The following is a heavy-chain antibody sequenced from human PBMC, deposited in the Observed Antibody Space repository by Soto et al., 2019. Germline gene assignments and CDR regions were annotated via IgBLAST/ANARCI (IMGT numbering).Heavy chain of an antibody. CDR3: AREDRADTARFDP. Sequence: QVQLQESGPGLLKPSQTLSLTCSVSGGSMSSGDYYWSWLRQHPGKGLEWIGYVTFSGSTYYNPSLKSRVTISVDTSKNQFSLKLSSVAAADTAVYYCAREDRADTARFDPWGQGTLVTVSS. J-gene: IGHJ5*02. V-gene: IGHV4-31*03. CDR1: GGSMSSGDYY. CDR2: VTFSGST. D-gene: IGHD5-18*01.